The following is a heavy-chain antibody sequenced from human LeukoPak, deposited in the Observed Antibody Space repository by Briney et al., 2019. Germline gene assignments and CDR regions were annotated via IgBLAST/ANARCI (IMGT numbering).Heavy chain of an antibody. CDR2: INNDGSDT. Sequence: GGSLRLSCTASGFTFSSYWMHWVRQAPGKGLVWVSYINNDGSDTSYADSVKGRFTISRDNAKNTLYLQMNSLRAEDTAVYYCARDRPHNWFDPWGQGTLVTVSS. J-gene: IGHJ5*02. V-gene: IGHV3-74*01. CDR1: GFTFSSYW. D-gene: IGHD6-6*01. CDR3: ARDRPHNWFDP.